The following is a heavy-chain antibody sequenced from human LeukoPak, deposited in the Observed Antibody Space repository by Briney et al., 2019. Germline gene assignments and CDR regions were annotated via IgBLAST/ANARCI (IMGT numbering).Heavy chain of an antibody. V-gene: IGHV1-18*01. D-gene: IGHD6-13*01. Sequence: ASVKVSCKASGYTFTSYGISWVRPAPGQGREWMGWISAYNGNTNYARKLQGRVNMTTDTSTSTAYMERRSLRSDATAVYYCARDSSSWYYRPIDYWGQGTLVTVSS. CDR2: ISAYNGNT. CDR1: GYTFTSYG. J-gene: IGHJ4*02. CDR3: ARDSSSWYYRPIDY.